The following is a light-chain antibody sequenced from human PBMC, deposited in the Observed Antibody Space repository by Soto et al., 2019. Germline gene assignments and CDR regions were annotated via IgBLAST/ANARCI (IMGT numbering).Light chain of an antibody. V-gene: IGLV2-14*01. CDR2: EVN. J-gene: IGLJ3*02. Sequence: QSALTQPASLSGSPGQSITISCTGTSSDIGAYDYVSWFQQHPGKAPKLMISEVNNRPSGVSNRFSGSKSGNTAYLTISGLQVEDEAVYYCAAWDDSLNGRGVFGGGTKLTVL. CDR3: AAWDDSLNGRGV. CDR1: SSDIGAYDY.